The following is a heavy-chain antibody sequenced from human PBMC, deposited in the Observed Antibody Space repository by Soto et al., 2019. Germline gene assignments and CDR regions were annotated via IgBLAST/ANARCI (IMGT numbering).Heavy chain of an antibody. D-gene: IGHD3-9*01. J-gene: IGHJ4*02. CDR1: GYTFTSYG. V-gene: IGHV1-18*01. Sequence: ASVNVSCKASGYTFTSYGISWVRQAPGQGLEWMGWISAYNGNTNYAQRLQGGVTMTTDTSTSTAYMELRSLRSDDTAVYYCASAMADYLDWLSPLDYWGKGNMFTVSS. CDR3: ASAMADYLDWLSPLDY. CDR2: ISAYNGNT.